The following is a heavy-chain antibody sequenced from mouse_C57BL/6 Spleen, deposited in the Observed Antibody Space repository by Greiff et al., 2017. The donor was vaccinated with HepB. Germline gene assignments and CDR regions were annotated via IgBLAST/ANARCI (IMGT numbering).Heavy chain of an antibody. V-gene: IGHV1-50*01. Sequence: VKLQQPGAELVKPGASVKLSCKASGYTFTSYWMQWVKQRPGQGLEWIGEIDPSDSYTNYNQKFKGKATLTVDTSSSTAYMQLSSLTSEDSAVYYCARSYYSNWFAYWGQGTLVTVSA. J-gene: IGHJ3*01. D-gene: IGHD2-5*01. CDR2: IDPSDSYT. CDR3: ARSYYSNWFAY. CDR1: GYTFTSYW.